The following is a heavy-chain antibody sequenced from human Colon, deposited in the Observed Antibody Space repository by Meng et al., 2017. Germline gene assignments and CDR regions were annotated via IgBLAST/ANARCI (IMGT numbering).Heavy chain of an antibody. J-gene: IGHJ6*02. CDR2: IDHSGST. CDR3: APGRLFVVITAYYHYHGMDV. Sequence: SETLSLTCGFYGGSFSAYYWSWIRQTPGKGLEWIGEIDHSGSTNYNPSITSRVTISVGTSKSQFSLRLSSVTAADTAVYYCAPGRLFVVITAYYHYHGMDVWGQGTTVTVSS. CDR1: GGSFSAYY. V-gene: IGHV4-34*01. D-gene: IGHD3-22*01.